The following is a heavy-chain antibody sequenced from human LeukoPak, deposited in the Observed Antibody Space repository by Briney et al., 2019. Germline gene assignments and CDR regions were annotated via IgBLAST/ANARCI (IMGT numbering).Heavy chain of an antibody. CDR2: ISGSGNTI. V-gene: IGHV3-11*01. CDR3: ARDLEQQMVLGRFDP. J-gene: IGHJ5*02. CDR1: GFTFSDYY. Sequence: GGSLRLSRAASGFTFSDYYMNWIRQAPGKGLEWISYISGSGNTIYQADSVKGRFTISRDNAKNSLFLQMNSLRADDTAAYYCARDLEQQMVLGRFDPWGQGTLVIVSS. D-gene: IGHD6-13*01.